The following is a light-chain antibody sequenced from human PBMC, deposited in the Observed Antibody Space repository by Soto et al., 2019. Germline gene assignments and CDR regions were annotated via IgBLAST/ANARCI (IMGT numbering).Light chain of an antibody. CDR3: QQYGSSPLT. CDR2: GTS. V-gene: IGKV3-20*01. J-gene: IGKJ4*01. Sequence: DIMLTQSPDTLSLSPGERATLSCRASQSVSSSYLAWFQQKPGQAPRLLIYGTSSRATGIPDRFSGSGSGTAFTLTISRLEPEDFAVYFCQQYGSSPLTFGGGTKVEIK. CDR1: QSVSSSY.